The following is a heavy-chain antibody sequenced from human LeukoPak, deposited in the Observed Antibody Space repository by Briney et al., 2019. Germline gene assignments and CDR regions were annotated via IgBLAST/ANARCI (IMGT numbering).Heavy chain of an antibody. CDR1: ALTFSSLN. CDR2: ISRGRGHM. J-gene: IGHJ4*02. CDR3: AREAPVWDVPDY. D-gene: IGHD1-26*01. V-gene: IGHV3-21*01. Sequence: GGSLRLSCAAPALTFSSLNMIWVRHASRKGLEWISFISRGRGHMYYEDSVKGRVSITRDNAKTSVYLHLNSLTAEDTAVYYCAREAPVWDVPDYWGQGTLVIV.